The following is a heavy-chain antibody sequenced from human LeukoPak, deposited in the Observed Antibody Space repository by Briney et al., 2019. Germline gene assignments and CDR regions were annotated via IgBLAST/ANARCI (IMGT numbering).Heavy chain of an antibody. V-gene: IGHV4-39*01. D-gene: IGHD3-22*01. CDR2: IFYCWST. CDR1: GGSISSRCYH. CDR3: AGSCYYDSSGYYCFDP. J-gene: IGHJ5*02. Sequence: KASETLFLTCTVSGGSISSRCYHWGLIPQPPGKGLEWVGSIFYCWSTYCSPSLKSRVTISVDTSKNQFSLKLSSVTAADTAVYYCAGSCYYDSSGYYCFDPWGQGTLVTVSS.